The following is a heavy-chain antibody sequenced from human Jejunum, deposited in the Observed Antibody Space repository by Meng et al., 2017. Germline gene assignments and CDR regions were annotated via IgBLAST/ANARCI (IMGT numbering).Heavy chain of an antibody. V-gene: IGHV2-5*02. CDR2: IYWDDDK. D-gene: IGHD3-22*01. CDR3: AHRMYYDRYQH. J-gene: IGHJ1*01. Sequence: QITLKESGPTPVRPTQTLTLTCTFSGFSLSTSGVGVGWIRQPPGKALEWLAVIYWDDDKKYSPSLKSRLTITKDTSKNQVVLTMTSMDPVDTATYYCAHRMYYDRYQHWGQGTLVTASS. CDR1: GFSLSTSGVG.